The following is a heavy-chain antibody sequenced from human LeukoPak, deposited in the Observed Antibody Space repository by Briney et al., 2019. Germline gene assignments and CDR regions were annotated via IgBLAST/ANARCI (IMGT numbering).Heavy chain of an antibody. J-gene: IGHJ4*02. Sequence: GGSLRLSCAASGFTFSSYAMHWVRQAPGKGLEWVAVISYDGSNKYYADSVKGRFTISRDNSKNTLYLQMNSLRAEDTAVYYCARGWYYYDSSGPYDYWGQGTLVTVSS. CDR3: ARGWYYYDSSGPYDY. CDR2: ISYDGSNK. CDR1: GFTFSSYA. D-gene: IGHD3-22*01. V-gene: IGHV3-30*04.